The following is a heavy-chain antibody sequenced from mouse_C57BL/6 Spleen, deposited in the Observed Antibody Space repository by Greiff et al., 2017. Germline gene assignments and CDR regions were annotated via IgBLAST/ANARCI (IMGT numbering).Heavy chain of an antibody. CDR3: ARGEKLFYYGSREPYAMDY. CDR1: GYAFSSSW. D-gene: IGHD1-1*01. J-gene: IGHJ4*01. Sequence: QVQLKESGPELVKPGASVKISCKASGYAFSSSWMNWVKQRPGKGLEWIGRIYPGDGDTNYNGKFKGKATLTVDKSSSTAYMELNSLTSEDSAVYYCARGEKLFYYGSREPYAMDYWGQGTSVTVSS. V-gene: IGHV1-82*01. CDR2: IYPGDGDT.